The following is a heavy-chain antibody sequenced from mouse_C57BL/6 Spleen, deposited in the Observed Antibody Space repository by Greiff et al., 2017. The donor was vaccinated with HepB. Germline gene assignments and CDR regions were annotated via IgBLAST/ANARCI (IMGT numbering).Heavy chain of an antibody. J-gene: IGHJ1*03. V-gene: IGHV1-18*01. CDR1: GYTFTDYN. D-gene: IGHD1-1*01. CDR2: INPNNGGT. CDR3: ARGRDYGSSYVYFDV. Sequence: EVQLQQSGPELVKPGASVKIPCKASGYTFTDYNMDWVKQSHGKSLEWIGDINPNNGGTIYNQKFKGKATLTVDKSSSTAYMELRSLTSADTAVYYCARGRDYGSSYVYFDVWGTGTTFTVSS.